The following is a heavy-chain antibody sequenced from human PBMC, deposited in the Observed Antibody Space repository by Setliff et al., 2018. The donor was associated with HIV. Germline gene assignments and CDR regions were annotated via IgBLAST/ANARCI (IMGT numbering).Heavy chain of an antibody. CDR1: GVSITSESESYY. Sequence: SETLSLTCSVSGVSITSESESYYWGWVRQPPGKGLEWIGSIYYSGMTYYNSSLKSRVTIFTDTSKNQFILKLKSVTAADTAVYYCARCGSGWYVLFDFWGQGTTVPSP. CDR2: IYYSGMT. CDR3: ARCGSGWYVLFDF. D-gene: IGHD6-19*01. J-gene: IGHJ6*02. V-gene: IGHV4-39*01.